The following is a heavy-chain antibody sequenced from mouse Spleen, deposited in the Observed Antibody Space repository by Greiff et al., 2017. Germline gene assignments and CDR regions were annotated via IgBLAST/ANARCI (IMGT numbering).Heavy chain of an antibody. D-gene: IGHD2-4*01. V-gene: IGHV3-6*01. Sequence: EVKLMESGPGLVKPSQSLSLTCSVTGYSITSGYYWNWIRQFPGNKLEWMGYISYDGSNNYNPSLKNRISITRDTSKNQFFLKLNSVTTEDTATYYCASYDYSYYYAMDYWGQGTSVTVSS. CDR3: ASYDYSYYYAMDY. CDR1: GYSITSGYY. J-gene: IGHJ4*01. CDR2: ISYDGSN.